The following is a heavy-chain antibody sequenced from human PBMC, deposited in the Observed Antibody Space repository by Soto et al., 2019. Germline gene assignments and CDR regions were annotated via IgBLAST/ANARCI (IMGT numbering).Heavy chain of an antibody. V-gene: IGHV5-51*01. D-gene: IGHD3-22*01. J-gene: IGHJ6*02. CDR3: AWLDPNYYYGMDV. CDR1: GYSFTSYW. Sequence: LGESLKISCKGSGYSFTSYWIGWVRQMPGKGLEWMGIIYPGDSDTRYSPSLQGQVTISADKSISTAYLQWSSLKASDTAMYYCAWLDPNYYYGMDVWGQGTTVTVSS. CDR2: IYPGDSDT.